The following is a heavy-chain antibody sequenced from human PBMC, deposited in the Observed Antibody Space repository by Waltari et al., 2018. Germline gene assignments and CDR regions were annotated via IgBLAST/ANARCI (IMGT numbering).Heavy chain of an antibody. J-gene: IGHJ4*02. CDR2: IKQDGSEK. Sequence: EVQLVASGGVLVQPGWSLRLSCAASVFTFSSSCMSWVRQAPGKGLEWVANIKQDGSEKYYVDSVKGRFTISRDNAKNSLYLQMNSLRAEDTAVYYCARRGFAGELLDWGQGTLVTVSS. D-gene: IGHD1-26*01. CDR1: VFTFSSSC. CDR3: ARRGFAGELLD. V-gene: IGHV3-7*01.